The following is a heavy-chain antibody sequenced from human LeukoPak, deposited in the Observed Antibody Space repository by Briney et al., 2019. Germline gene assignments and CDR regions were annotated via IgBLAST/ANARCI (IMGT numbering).Heavy chain of an antibody. CDR2: INQDGGAK. V-gene: IGHV3-7*05. D-gene: IGHD2-2*01. CDR1: GFTFSSYW. J-gene: IGHJ6*02. CDR3: ARDLSSTSSYAMDV. Sequence: GVPLSLSSAVSGFTFSSYWMNWLRPPPGKGLEGVANINQDGGAKYYADSVKGRFTVSRDNTKNSLYLQMNSPRAEDTAVYYCARDLSSTSSYAMDVWGQGTTVTVSS.